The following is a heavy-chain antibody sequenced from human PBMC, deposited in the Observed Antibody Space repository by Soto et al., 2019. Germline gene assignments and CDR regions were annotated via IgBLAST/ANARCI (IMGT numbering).Heavy chain of an antibody. V-gene: IGHV3-30*18. J-gene: IGHJ4*02. CDR1: GFTFSSDG. Sequence: QVQLVESGGGVVQPGRSLKLSCAASGFTFSSDGMHWVRQAPGKGLEWVAVIAYDGSNKYYTDSVKGRFTISRDNSKNTLCLQMNSLRVEDTAVYYCAKDNISSFDYWGQGTLVTVSS. CDR3: AKDNISSFDY. CDR2: IAYDGSNK. D-gene: IGHD1-20*01.